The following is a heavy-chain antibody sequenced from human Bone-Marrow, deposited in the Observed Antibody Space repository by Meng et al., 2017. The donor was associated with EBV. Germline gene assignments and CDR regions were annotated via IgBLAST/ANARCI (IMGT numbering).Heavy chain of an antibody. J-gene: IGHJ4*02. CDR2: FLPTLGAP. V-gene: IGHV1-69*01. Sequence: QVQVVQSAAVVKKPGSSVKVSCKTSGGPFRNYAVSWVRQAPGQGLEWLGGFLPTLGAPNYAQKFHGRVTITADESTSTHYMDLSSLRSDDMAVYYCASESGRGYTPDYWGQGTLVTVSS. CDR1: GGPFRNYA. CDR3: ASESGRGYTPDY. D-gene: IGHD3-10*01.